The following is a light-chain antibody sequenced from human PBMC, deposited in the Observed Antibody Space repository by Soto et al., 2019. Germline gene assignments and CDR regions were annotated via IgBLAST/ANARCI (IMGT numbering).Light chain of an antibody. CDR2: NNN. CDR1: SSHIGSDS. Sequence: QSVLTQAPSASGTPGQRVTISCSGSSSHIGSDSVNWYQQLPGTAPKLLIYNNNQRPSGVPDRFSGSKSGTSASLAISGLQSEDEADYYCAAWDDSLNGVVFGGGTKVTVL. CDR3: AAWDDSLNGVV. J-gene: IGLJ2*01. V-gene: IGLV1-44*01.